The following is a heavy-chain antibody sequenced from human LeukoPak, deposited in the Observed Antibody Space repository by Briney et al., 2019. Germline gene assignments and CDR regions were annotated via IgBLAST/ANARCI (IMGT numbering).Heavy chain of an antibody. Sequence: GGSLKLSCAASGFTFSGSAMHWVRQASGKGLEWVGRIRSKANSYATAYAASVKGRFTISRDDSKNTAYLQMNSLKTEDTAVYYCAKEERWFLFDYWGQGTLVSVSS. J-gene: IGHJ4*02. CDR2: IRSKANSYAT. CDR1: GFTFSGSA. CDR3: AKEERWFLFDY. D-gene: IGHD5-24*01. V-gene: IGHV3-73*01.